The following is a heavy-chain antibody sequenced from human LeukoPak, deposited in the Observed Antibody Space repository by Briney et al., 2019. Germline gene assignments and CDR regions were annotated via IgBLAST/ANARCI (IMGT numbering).Heavy chain of an antibody. CDR2: ISSSSSYI. V-gene: IGHV3-21*01. CDR1: GFTFSSYS. D-gene: IGHD3-9*01. J-gene: IGHJ5*02. Sequence: GRSLRLSCAASGFTFSSYSMNWVRQAPGKGLEWVSSISSSSSYIYYADSVKGRFTISRDNAKNSLYLQINSLRAEDTAVYYCARERLVTQNWFDPWGQGTLVTVSS. CDR3: ARERLVTQNWFDP.